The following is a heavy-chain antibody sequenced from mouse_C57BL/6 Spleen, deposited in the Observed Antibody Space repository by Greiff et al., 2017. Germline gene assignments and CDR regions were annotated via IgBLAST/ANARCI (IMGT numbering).Heavy chain of an antibody. D-gene: IGHD2-4*01. CDR2: IKPYYGTT. V-gene: IGHV1-39*01. J-gene: IGHJ4*01. Sequence: VQLKESGPELVKPGASVKISCKASGYSFTDYNMNWVKQSNGKSLEWIGVIKPYYGTTRYNQKFKGKATLTVDQSSSTAYMQLNSLTSEDSAVYYCARVPYYDYDARYLDYWGQGTSVTVSS. CDR1: GYSFTDYN. CDR3: ARVPYYDYDARYLDY.